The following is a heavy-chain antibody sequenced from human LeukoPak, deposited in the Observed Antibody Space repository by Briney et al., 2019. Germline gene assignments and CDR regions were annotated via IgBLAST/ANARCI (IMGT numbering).Heavy chain of an antibody. J-gene: IGHJ4*02. CDR1: GFTFSSYG. CDR3: ARDPSNYYGSGPFDY. CDR2: ISYDGSNK. Sequence: GRSLRLSCAASGFTFSSYGMHWVRQAPGKGLEWVAVISYDGSNKYYADSVKGRFPISRDNSKNTLYLQMNSLRAEDTAVYYCARDPSNYYGSGPFDYWGQGTLVTVSS. V-gene: IGHV3-30*03. D-gene: IGHD3-10*01.